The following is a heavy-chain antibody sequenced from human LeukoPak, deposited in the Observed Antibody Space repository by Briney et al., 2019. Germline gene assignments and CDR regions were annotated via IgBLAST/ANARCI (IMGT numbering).Heavy chain of an antibody. CDR3: ARQVDSRGYYYAY. CDR1: GGSISTYY. D-gene: IGHD3-22*01. V-gene: IGHV4-59*08. J-gene: IGHJ4*02. CDR2: IYYTGST. Sequence: PSETLSLTCTVSGGSISTYYWSWIRQPPGKGLEWIGYIYYTGSTSYNPSLKSQVTLSVDTSKSQFSLKLNSVTAADAAVYYCARQVDSRGYYYAYWGQGILVTVSS.